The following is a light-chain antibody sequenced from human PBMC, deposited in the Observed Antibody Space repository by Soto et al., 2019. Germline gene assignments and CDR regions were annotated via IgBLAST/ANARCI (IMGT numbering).Light chain of an antibody. CDR3: QQRYSWPLT. V-gene: IGKV3-11*01. CDR2: DSS. J-gene: IGKJ4*01. CDR1: QNINIY. Sequence: EIVFTQSPATLSFSPGGKATPSFRVSQNINIYLAWYQQKLGQAPRLLIYDSSIRATGIPARFSGSGSGTDFTLTISSLEPEDFGVYYCQQRYSWPLTFGGGTKVDIK.